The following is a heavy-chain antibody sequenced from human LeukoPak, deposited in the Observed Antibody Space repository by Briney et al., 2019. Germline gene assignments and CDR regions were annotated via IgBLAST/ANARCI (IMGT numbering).Heavy chain of an antibody. D-gene: IGHD5-24*01. CDR1: GFTFDDYT. J-gene: IGHJ4*02. Sequence: GGSLRLSCAASGFTFDDYTMHWVRQAPGKGLEWVSLISWDGGSTYYADSVKGRFTISRDNSKNSLYLQMNSLRTEDTALYYCAKDIGDGYNYYFDYWGQGTLVTVSS. CDR2: ISWDGGST. CDR3: AKDIGDGYNYYFDY. V-gene: IGHV3-43*01.